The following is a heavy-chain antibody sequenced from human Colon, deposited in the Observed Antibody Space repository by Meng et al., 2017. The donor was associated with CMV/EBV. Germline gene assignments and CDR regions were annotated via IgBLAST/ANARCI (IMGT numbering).Heavy chain of an antibody. Sequence: GESLKISCAASGFTFSSYGMHWVRQAPGKGLEWVAFIRYDGSNKYYADSVKGRFTISRDNSKNTLYRQMNSLRAEDTAVYYCAKERYCSSTSCYRGEFDYWGQGTLVTVSS. CDR3: AKERYCSSTSCYRGEFDY. D-gene: IGHD2-2*02. J-gene: IGHJ4*02. CDR1: GFTFSSYG. CDR2: IRYDGSNK. V-gene: IGHV3-30*02.